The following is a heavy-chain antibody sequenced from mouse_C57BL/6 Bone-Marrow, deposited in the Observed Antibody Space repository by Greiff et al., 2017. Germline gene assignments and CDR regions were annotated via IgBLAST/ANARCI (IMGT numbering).Heavy chain of an antibody. V-gene: IGHV1-55*01. CDR3: ARPYYSNYWYFDV. CDR1: GYTFTSYW. D-gene: IGHD2-5*01. CDR2: IYPGSGST. Sequence: QVQLQQPGAELVKPGASVKMSCKASGYTFTSYWITWVKQRPGQGLEWIGDIYPGSGSTHYNEQFKSKATLTVDTSSSTAYMQLSSLTSEDSAVYYCARPYYSNYWYFDVWGTGTTFTVSS. J-gene: IGHJ1*03.